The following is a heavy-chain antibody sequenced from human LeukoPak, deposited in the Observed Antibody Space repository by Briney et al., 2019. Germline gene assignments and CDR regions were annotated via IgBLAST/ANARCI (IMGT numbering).Heavy chain of an antibody. CDR2: INLHSGVT. D-gene: IGHD6-19*01. J-gene: IGHJ3*02. CDR3: ARDEGHNSGWYDAFDI. V-gene: IGHV1-2*02. CDR1: RYTFTAYS. Sequence: ASVKASCKASRYTFTAYSMHWVRQSPGHGLEWMGWINLHSGVTNYAQNFQGRVTMTRDTSISTAYMELTSLRSDDTAIYYCARDEGHNSGWYDAFDIWGQGTMVTVSS.